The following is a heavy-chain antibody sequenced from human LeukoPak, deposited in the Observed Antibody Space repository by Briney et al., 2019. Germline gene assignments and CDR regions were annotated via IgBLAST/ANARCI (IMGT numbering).Heavy chain of an antibody. J-gene: IGHJ4*02. CDR2: ISSSGTNI. CDR1: GFTFSSYE. Sequence: GGSLRLSCAASGFTFSSYEMNWVRQAPGKGLQWVSDISSSGTNIYYADSVKGRFTISRDNAKNSLYLQMNSLRAEDTAVYYCARKYCSTTSCLFDNWGQGTLVTVSS. V-gene: IGHV3-48*03. D-gene: IGHD2-2*01. CDR3: ARKYCSTTSCLFDN.